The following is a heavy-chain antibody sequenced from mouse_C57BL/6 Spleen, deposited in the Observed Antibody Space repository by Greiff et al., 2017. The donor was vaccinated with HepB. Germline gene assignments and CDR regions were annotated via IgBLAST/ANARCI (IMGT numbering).Heavy chain of an antibody. Sequence: QVHVKQPGAELVKPGASVKMSCKASGYTFTSYWITWVKQRPGQGLEWIGDIYPGSGSTNYNEKFKSKATLTVDTSSSTAYMQLSSLTSEDSAVYYCARATTVVAPYWYFDVWGTGTTVTVSS. D-gene: IGHD1-1*01. V-gene: IGHV1-55*01. CDR3: ARATTVVAPYWYFDV. CDR1: GYTFTSYW. CDR2: IYPGSGST. J-gene: IGHJ1*03.